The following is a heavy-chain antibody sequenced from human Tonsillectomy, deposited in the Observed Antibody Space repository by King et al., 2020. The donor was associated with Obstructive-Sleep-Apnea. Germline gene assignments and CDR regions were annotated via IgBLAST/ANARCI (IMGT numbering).Heavy chain of an antibody. CDR2: ISRSSSYT. CDR3: ARRPSGRLGYFDL. CDR1: GFTFSDYY. J-gene: IGHJ2*01. V-gene: IGHV3-11*06. D-gene: IGHD3-10*01. Sequence: VQLVESGGGLVKPGGSLRLSCAASGFTFSDYYMSWIRQAQGKGLEWCSYISRSSSYTNYADSVKGRFTISRDNAKNSLYLQMNSLRAEDTAVYYCARRPSGRLGYFDLWGRGTLVTVSS.